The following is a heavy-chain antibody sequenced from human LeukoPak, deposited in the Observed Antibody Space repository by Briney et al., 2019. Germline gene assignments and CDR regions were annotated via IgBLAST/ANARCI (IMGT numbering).Heavy chain of an antibody. V-gene: IGHV4-30-4*01. CDR1: GGSIGSGDYY. D-gene: IGHD3-10*01. CDR3: ARGRGPYYYGSGSYLLDY. CDR2: TYYSGST. J-gene: IGHJ4*02. Sequence: SETLSLTCTVPGGSIGSGDYYWSWIRQPPGKGLERKGYTYYSGSTYYNPSLKSRVTISVDTSKNQFSLKLSSVTAADTAVYYCARGRGPYYYGSGSYLLDYWGQGTLVTVSS.